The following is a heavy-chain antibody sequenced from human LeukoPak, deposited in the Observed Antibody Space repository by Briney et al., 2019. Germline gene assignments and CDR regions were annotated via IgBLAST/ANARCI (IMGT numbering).Heavy chain of an antibody. CDR1: GYSISSGYY. Sequence: KPSETLSLTCAVPGYSISSGYYWGWIRQPPGKGLEWIGSIYHSGSTYYNPSPKSRVTISLDTSKNQFSLKLSSVTAADTAVYYCARSYGSSWYKAHWGQGTLVTVSS. CDR2: IYHSGST. J-gene: IGHJ4*02. CDR3: ARSYGSSWYKAH. D-gene: IGHD6-13*01. V-gene: IGHV4-38-2*01.